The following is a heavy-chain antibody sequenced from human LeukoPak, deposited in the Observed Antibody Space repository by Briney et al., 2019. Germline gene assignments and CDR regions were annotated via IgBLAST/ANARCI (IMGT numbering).Heavy chain of an antibody. CDR3: VREARGYHYTYFDY. V-gene: IGHV3-13*01. Sequence: GGSLRLSCTASGFTLGSHDMHWVRQIPGQGLEWVAAVSSGFHAFFADSVQGRFTVSREDARNSLYLQMNSLRAGDTAAYYCVREARGYHYTYFDYWGQGTLVTVSS. D-gene: IGHD5-18*01. J-gene: IGHJ4*02. CDR2: VSSGFHA. CDR1: GFTLGSHD.